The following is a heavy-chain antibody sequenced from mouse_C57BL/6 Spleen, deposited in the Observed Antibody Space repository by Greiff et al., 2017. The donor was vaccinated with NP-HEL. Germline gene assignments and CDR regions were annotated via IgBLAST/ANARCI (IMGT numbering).Heavy chain of an antibody. D-gene: IGHD2-3*01. J-gene: IGHJ1*03. CDR1: GYTFTDYY. Sequence: VQLQQSGPELVKPGASVKISCKASGYTFTDYYMNWVKQSHGKSLEWIGDINPNNGGTSYNQKFKGKATLTVDKSSSTAYMELRSLTSVDSAVYYWARRRSFYDGYYVWYFDVWGTGTTVTVSS. CDR2: INPNNGGT. V-gene: IGHV1-26*01. CDR3: ARRRSFYDGYYVWYFDV.